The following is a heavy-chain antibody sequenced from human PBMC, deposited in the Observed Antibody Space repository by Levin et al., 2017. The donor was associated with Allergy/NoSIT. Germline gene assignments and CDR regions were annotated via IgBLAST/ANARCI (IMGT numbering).Heavy chain of an antibody. Sequence: PGESLKISCAASGFTFSSYGMHWVRQAPGKGLEWVAVISYDGSNKYYADSVKGRFTISRDNSKNTLYLQMNSLRAEDTAVYYCAKVSYGSGSYYDYWGQGTLVTVSS. CDR1: GFTFSSYG. CDR3: AKVSYGSGSYYDY. J-gene: IGHJ4*02. V-gene: IGHV3-30*18. D-gene: IGHD3-10*01. CDR2: ISYDGSNK.